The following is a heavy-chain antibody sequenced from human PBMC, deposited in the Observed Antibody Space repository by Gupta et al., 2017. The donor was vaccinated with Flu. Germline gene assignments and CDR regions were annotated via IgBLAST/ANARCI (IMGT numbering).Heavy chain of an antibody. Sequence: QVQLVQSGAEVKKPGSSVKVSCKASGDSFSSHAISWVRQAPGQGLEWMGGIIPIFVTANYAQKFLGRLTITADESTNTAYMELSRLTREDTAVYYCATRGPCGGYCSIYYLDYWGQGTRVAVSS. D-gene: IGHD2-21*02. J-gene: IGHJ4*02. CDR2: IIPIFVTA. V-gene: IGHV1-69*01. CDR1: GDSFSSHA. CDR3: ATRGPCGGYCSIYYLDY.